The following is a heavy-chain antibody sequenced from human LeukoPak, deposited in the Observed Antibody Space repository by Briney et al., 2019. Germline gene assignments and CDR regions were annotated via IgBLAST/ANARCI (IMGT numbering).Heavy chain of an antibody. J-gene: IGHJ4*02. CDR2: INAGNGNT. CDR1: GYTFTSYA. D-gene: IGHD3-22*01. Sequence: ASVKVSCKASGYTFTSYAMHWVRQAPGQRLEWMGWINAGNGNTKYSQKFQGRVTITRDTSASTAYMALSSLRSEDTAVYYCARDFSGYYYYFDYWGQGTLVTVSS. CDR3: ARDFSGYYYYFDY. V-gene: IGHV1-3*01.